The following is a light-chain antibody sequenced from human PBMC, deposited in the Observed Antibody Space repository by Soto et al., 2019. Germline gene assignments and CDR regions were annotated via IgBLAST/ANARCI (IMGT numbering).Light chain of an antibody. CDR3: QQYNNWPPWT. CDR1: QSVRSN. Sequence: EIVMTQSPATLSVSPGERATLSCRASQSVRSNLAWYQQKPGQTPRLLIYGASTRATGIPARFSGSGSGTEFTPTISSLQPEDFAVYYCQQYNNWPPWTFGQGTKVEIK. J-gene: IGKJ1*01. CDR2: GAS. V-gene: IGKV3-15*01.